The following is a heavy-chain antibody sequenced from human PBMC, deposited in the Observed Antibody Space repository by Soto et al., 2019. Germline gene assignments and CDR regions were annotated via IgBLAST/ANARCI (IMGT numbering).Heavy chain of an antibody. D-gene: IGHD2-2*01. CDR2: IKSKTDGGTT. J-gene: IGHJ4*02. CDR3: TTDIRWEVVPVAMS. Sequence: GGSLRLSCAASGFSFSNAWMSWVRQAPGKGLEWVGRIKSKTDGGTTDYAAPVKDRFTISRDDSKNTLYLQMNSLKTEDTAVYYCTTDIRWEVVPVAMSWGQGTLVTVSS. V-gene: IGHV3-15*01. CDR1: GFSFSNAW.